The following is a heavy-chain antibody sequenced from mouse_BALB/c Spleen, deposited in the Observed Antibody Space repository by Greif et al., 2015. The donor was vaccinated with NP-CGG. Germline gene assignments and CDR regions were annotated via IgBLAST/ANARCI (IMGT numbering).Heavy chain of an antibody. CDR1: GFTFSDYY. V-gene: IGHV5-4*02. J-gene: IGHJ4*01. CDR2: ISDGGSYT. CDR3: ARDRSNYFAMDY. Sequence: DVMLVESGGGLVKPGGSLKLSCAASGFTFSDYYMYWVRQTPEKRLEWVATISDGGSYTYYPDSVKGRFTISRDNAKNNLYLQMSSLKSEDTAMYYCARDRSNYFAMDYWGQGTSVTVSS. D-gene: IGHD2-5*01.